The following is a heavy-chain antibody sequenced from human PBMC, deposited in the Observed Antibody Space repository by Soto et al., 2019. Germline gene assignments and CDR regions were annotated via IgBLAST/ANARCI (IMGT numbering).Heavy chain of an antibody. Sequence: PSETLSLTCAFYVGSFSGYYWSWIRQPPGKGLEWIGEINHSGSTNYNPSLKSRVTISVDTSKNQFSLKLSSVTAADTAVYYCAREGLDSSGWYEDAFDIWGQGTMVTVSS. CDR3: AREGLDSSGWYEDAFDI. J-gene: IGHJ3*02. CDR2: INHSGST. V-gene: IGHV4-34*01. D-gene: IGHD6-19*01. CDR1: VGSFSGYY.